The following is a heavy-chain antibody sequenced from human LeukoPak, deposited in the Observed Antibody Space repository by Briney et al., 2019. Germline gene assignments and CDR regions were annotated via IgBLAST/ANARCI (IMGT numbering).Heavy chain of an antibody. Sequence: GGSLRLSCAASGFTVSSDFMTWVRQAPGKGLECVSVIYSGGSTYYADSVKGRFTMSRDNSKNTLYLQMNNLRAEDTAVYYCARMTWGFHYWGQGTLVTVSS. CDR3: ARMTWGFHY. D-gene: IGHD3-16*01. V-gene: IGHV3-53*01. CDR1: GFTVSSDF. J-gene: IGHJ4*02. CDR2: IYSGGST.